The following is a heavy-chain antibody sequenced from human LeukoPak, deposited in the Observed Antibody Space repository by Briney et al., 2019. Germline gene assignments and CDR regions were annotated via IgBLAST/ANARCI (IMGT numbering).Heavy chain of an antibody. CDR3: ARGRWKMDIVVVPAARFDY. Sequence: SETLSLTCAVYGGSFGGYYWSWIRQPPGKGLEWIGEINHSGSTNYNPSLKSRVTISVDTSKNQFSLKLSSVTAADTAVCYCARGRWKMDIVVVPAARFDYWGQGTLVTVSS. J-gene: IGHJ4*02. D-gene: IGHD2-2*03. V-gene: IGHV4-34*01. CDR2: INHSGST. CDR1: GGSFGGYY.